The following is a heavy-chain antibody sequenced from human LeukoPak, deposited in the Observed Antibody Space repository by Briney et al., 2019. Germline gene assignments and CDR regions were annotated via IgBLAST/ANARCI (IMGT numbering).Heavy chain of an antibody. Sequence: PGESLKISCKGSGYSFSNYWIGWVRQMPGKGLEWIGIIYPGDADTKYSPSFQGQVTMSADKSIDTAYLQWSGLKASDTAMYYCARQEGTTIKGWFYWGQGTLVTVSS. J-gene: IGHJ4*02. V-gene: IGHV5-51*01. CDR2: IYPGDADT. CDR1: GYSFSNYW. CDR3: ARQEGTTIKGWFY. D-gene: IGHD4-11*01.